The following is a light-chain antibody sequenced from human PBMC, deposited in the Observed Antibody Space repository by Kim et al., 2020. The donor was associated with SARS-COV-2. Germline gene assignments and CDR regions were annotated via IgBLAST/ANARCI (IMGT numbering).Light chain of an antibody. CDR2: DDS. V-gene: IGLV1-44*01. Sequence: GQRVTISCSGGSTNIGSNAVNWYHQLPGMAPELLIYDDSQRPSGVPARFSGSKSGTSASLAISGLQSEDGADYYCAAWDDSLSGHVFGGGTQLTVL. CDR1: STNIGSNA. CDR3: AAWDDSLSGHV. J-gene: IGLJ3*02.